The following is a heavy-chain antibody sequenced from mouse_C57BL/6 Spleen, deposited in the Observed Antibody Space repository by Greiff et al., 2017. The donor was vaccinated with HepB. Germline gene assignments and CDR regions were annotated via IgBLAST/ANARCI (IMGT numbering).Heavy chain of an antibody. Sequence: VQLQQSGPELVKPGASVKISCKASGYAFSSSWMNWVKQRPGKGLEWIGRIYPGDGDTNYNGKFKGKATLTADKFSSTAYMQLSSLTSEDSAVYFCARFAMDYWGQGTSVTVSS. CDR2: IYPGDGDT. V-gene: IGHV1-82*01. J-gene: IGHJ4*01. CDR3: ARFAMDY. CDR1: GYAFSSSW.